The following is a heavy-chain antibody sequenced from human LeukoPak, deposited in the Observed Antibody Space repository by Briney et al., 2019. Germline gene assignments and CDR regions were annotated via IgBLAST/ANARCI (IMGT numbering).Heavy chain of an antibody. D-gene: IGHD1-26*01. Sequence: GGSLRLSCAASGFIFSNYWMSWVRQAPGKGLEWVANIKQDESEKYYVESVKGRFTISRDNAKNSLYLQMNSLRAEDTAVYYCARGAKWAYYFDYWGQGTLVTVSS. J-gene: IGHJ4*02. CDR3: ARGAKWAYYFDY. CDR1: GFIFSNYW. V-gene: IGHV3-7*01. CDR2: IKQDESEK.